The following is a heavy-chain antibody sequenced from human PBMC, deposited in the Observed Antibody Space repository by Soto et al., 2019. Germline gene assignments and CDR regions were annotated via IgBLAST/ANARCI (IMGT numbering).Heavy chain of an antibody. CDR1: GFTFSSYA. D-gene: IGHD3-22*01. Sequence: GGSLRLACAASGFTFSSYAMHWVRQAPGKGLEWVAVISYDGSNKYYADSVKGRFTISRDNSKNTLYLQMNSLRAEDTAVYYCARESYDSTNWFDPWGQGTLVTVSS. V-gene: IGHV3-30-3*01. J-gene: IGHJ5*02. CDR2: ISYDGSNK. CDR3: ARESYDSTNWFDP.